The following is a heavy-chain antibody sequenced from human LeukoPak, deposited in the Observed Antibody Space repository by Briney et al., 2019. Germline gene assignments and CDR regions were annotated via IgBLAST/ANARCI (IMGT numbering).Heavy chain of an antibody. J-gene: IGHJ5*01. CDR3: ARLGYSTGWYNS. V-gene: IGHV4-39*01. CDR1: GGSMNSTSYY. D-gene: IGHD6-25*01. CDR2: IYYSGTT. Sequence: PSETLSLTCTVSGGSMNSTSYYRGWIRQPPGKGPDWIANIYYSGTTYYNPSLKSRVTISVDMSKNQFSLILRSVTAADTAVYCCARLGYSTGWYNSWGQGTLVTVSS.